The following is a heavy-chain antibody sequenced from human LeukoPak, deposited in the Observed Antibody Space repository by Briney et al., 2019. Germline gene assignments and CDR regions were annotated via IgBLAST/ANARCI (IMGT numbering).Heavy chain of an antibody. CDR3: ALNTAVAGNRDAFDI. V-gene: IGHV1-46*01. CDR1: GGTFSSYA. J-gene: IGHJ3*02. Sequence: ASVKVSCKASGGTFSSYAISWVRQAPGQGLEWMGIINPSGGSTSYAQKFQGRVTMTRDTSTSTVYMELSSLRSEDTAVYYCALNTAVAGNRDAFDIWGQGTMVTVSS. CDR2: INPSGGST. D-gene: IGHD6-19*01.